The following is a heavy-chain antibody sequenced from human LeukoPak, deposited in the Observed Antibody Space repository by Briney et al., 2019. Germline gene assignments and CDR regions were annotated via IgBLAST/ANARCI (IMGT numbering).Heavy chain of an antibody. CDR1: GGSVSSYY. CDR3: ARVSLWNMRGGDLDGGYYYYYYMDV. Sequence: SETLSLTCTVSGGSVSSYYWGWIRQPPGKGLEWIGYIYYSGSTNYNPSLKSRVTISVDTSKNQFSLKLSSVTAADTAVYYCARVSLWNMRGGDLDGGYYYYYYMDVWGKGTTVTVSS. J-gene: IGHJ6*03. D-gene: IGHD2-21*02. CDR2: IYYSGST. V-gene: IGHV4-59*02.